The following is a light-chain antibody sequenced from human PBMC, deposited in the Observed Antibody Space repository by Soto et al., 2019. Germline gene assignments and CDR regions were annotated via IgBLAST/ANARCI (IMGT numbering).Light chain of an antibody. Sequence: EIVLTQSPGTLSLSPGERATLSRRGSERLSSVYLAWYQQRPRQPPRLLIYGASNRATGIPDRFSGGGSGAEFTLLINRLEPEDVAIYYCQQYGGSPRITLGQGTRLEIK. J-gene: IGKJ5*01. CDR3: QQYGGSPRIT. V-gene: IGKV3-20*01. CDR2: GAS. CDR1: ERLSSVY.